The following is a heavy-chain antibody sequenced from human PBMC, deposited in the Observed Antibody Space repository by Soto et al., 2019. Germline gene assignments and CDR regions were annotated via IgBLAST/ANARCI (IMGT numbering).Heavy chain of an antibody. CDR2: IHYSGDS. J-gene: IGHJ4*02. V-gene: IGHV4-31*03. CDR1: GGSISSGDYY. D-gene: IGHD3-10*01. CDR3: ARGDSNYYRDYDY. Sequence: QVQLQESGPGLVKPSQTLSLTCTVSGGSISSGDYYWSWIRQHPGKGLEWIGYIHYSGDSYYNPSLKRRVITSIDTSKNKFSLKMSSVTAADTAVYYCARGDSNYYRDYDYVGQGTLVTVTS.